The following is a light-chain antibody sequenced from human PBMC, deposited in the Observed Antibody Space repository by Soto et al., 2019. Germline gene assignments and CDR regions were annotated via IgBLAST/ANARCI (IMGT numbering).Light chain of an antibody. V-gene: IGLV2-11*01. Sequence: QSALTQPRSVSGSPGQSVTISCTGTSSDVGGYNYVSWYQQHPGKAPKLMIYDVSKRPSGVPDRFSGSKSGNTASLTISGLQAEHEADYYCCSYAGSSWVFGGGTQLTVL. CDR3: CSYAGSSWV. CDR2: DVS. J-gene: IGLJ3*02. CDR1: SSDVGGYNY.